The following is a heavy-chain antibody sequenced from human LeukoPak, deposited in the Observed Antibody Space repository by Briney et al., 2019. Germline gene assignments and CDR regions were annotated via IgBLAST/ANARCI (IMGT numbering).Heavy chain of an antibody. V-gene: IGHV1-2*02. J-gene: IGHJ4*01. CDR2: INPNSGGT. Sequence: ASVKVSCKASGYTFTSYYMHWVRQAPGQGLEWMGWINPNSGGTNYAQKLQGRVTTTRDPSTSTAYMELTRLRSAGTAVSYRARESPEREWELESIDDWGQGRLVTLSA. CDR1: GYTFTSYY. D-gene: IGHD1-26*01. CDR3: ARESPEREWELESIDD.